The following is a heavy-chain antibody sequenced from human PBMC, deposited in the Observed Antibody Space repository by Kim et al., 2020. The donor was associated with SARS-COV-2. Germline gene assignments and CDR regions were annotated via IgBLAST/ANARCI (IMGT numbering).Heavy chain of an antibody. V-gene: IGHV3-48*02. CDR2: ITYSSDTI. CDR3: ARARLGSGSYLGRGSYFYYGMDV. D-gene: IGHD3-10*01. J-gene: IGHJ6*02. CDR1: GFSFSTYS. Sequence: GGSLRLSCEASGFSFSTYSINWVRQAPGKGLEWLSYITYSSDTINYADSVKGRLTISRDNAKNSLYLQMNSLRDDDTAVYYGARARLGSGSYLGRGSYFYYGMDVWGQGTTVTVSS.